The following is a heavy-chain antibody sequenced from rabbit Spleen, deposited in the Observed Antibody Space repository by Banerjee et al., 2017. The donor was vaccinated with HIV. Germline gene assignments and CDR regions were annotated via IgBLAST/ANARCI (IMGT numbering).Heavy chain of an antibody. V-gene: IGHV1S7*01. Sequence: QLVESGGGLVQPGGSLTLSCKTSGFDFSSYSMSWVRQAPGKGLEWIGAIYTGRGSSDYANWVNGRFTISSHNAQNTLYLQLNSLTAADTATYFCVRDLGYDDYSEKGYFNLWGPGTLVTVS. D-gene: IGHD2-1*01. CDR3: VRDLGYDDYSEKGYFNL. J-gene: IGHJ4*01. CDR2: IYTGRGSS. CDR1: GFDFSSYS.